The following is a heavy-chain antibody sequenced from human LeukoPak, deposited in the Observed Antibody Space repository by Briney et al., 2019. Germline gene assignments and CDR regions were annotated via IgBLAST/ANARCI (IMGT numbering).Heavy chain of an antibody. J-gene: IGHJ3*02. CDR3: ARESKPLDDAFDI. CDR2: INPNSGGT. CDR1: GYTFTGYY. Sequence: GASVKVSCKASGYTFTGYYMHWARQAPGQGLEWMGWINPNSGGTNYAQKFQGRVTMTRDTSISTAYMELSRLRSDDTAVYYCARESKPLDDAFDIWGQGTMVTVSS. V-gene: IGHV1-2*02.